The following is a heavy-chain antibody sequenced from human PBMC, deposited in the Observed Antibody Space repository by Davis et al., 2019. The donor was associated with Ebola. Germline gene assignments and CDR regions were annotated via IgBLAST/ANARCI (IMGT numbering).Heavy chain of an antibody. V-gene: IGHV6-1*01. J-gene: IGHJ6*04. D-gene: IGHD5-18*01. Sequence: HSQTLSLTCAISGDSVSTAGWNWIRQSPSRGLEWPGRTYYNSKWYNDYAVSVKSRISINPDTSKNQFSLQLNSVTPEDTALYYCARGWLRAGMDVWGEGTTVTVSS. CDR3: ARGWLRAGMDV. CDR1: GDSVSTAG. CDR2: TYYNSKWYN.